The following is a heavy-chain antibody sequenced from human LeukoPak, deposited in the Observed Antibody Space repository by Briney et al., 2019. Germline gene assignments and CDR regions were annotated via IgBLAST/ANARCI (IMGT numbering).Heavy chain of an antibody. CDR1: GGSISGYY. V-gene: IGHV4-4*07. J-gene: IGHJ6*03. CDR3: ARAAIGSNYRYYYDMDV. Sequence: SETLSLTCTVSGGSISGYYWSWIRQPAGKGLEWIGRIFSSGTTNYNSSLKSRVTMSVDTSKNQFSLKLTSVTAADTAVYYCARAAIGSNYRYYYDMDVWGKGTTVTVSS. CDR2: IFSSGTT. D-gene: IGHD1-26*01.